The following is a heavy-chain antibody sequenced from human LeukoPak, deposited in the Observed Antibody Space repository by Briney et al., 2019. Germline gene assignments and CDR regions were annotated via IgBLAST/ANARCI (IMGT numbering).Heavy chain of an antibody. CDR3: ARGVGYHFHMDV. D-gene: IGHD1-26*01. CDR2: IRSQAYGGTS. V-gene: IGHV3-49*03. J-gene: IGHJ6*03. CDR1: GFTFADYP. Sequence: GGSLRLSCTSSGFTFADYPLIWFRQAPGKGLEWVGFIRSQAYGGTSGDAASVKGRFTMSRDDSKGIAYLQMRSLKSEDTAVYFCARGVGYHFHMDVWGKGITVTVSS.